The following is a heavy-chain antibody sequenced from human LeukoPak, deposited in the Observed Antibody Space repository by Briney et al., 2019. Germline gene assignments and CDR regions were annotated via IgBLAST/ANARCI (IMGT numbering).Heavy chain of an antibody. CDR3: ARHRAAAEGGALDY. V-gene: IGHV5-51*01. J-gene: IGHJ4*02. Sequence: GESLKISCKGSGYSFTSYWIGWLRQMPAKSLEWMGIIYPDDSGTRYSPSFQGQVTISADKSISAAYLQWSSLKASDNAMYYCARHRAAAEGGALDYWGQGTLVTVSS. CDR1: GYSFTSYW. D-gene: IGHD6-13*01. CDR2: IYPDDSGT.